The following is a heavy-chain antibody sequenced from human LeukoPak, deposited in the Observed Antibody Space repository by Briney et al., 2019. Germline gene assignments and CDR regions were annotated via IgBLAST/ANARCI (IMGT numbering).Heavy chain of an antibody. Sequence: GGSLRLSCAASGFTFSDQYMDWVRQAPGKGLEWVARTRNKANSYTTEYAASVKGRFTISRDDSKNSLYLQMNSLKTEDTAVYYCTRSSDSSGYRAFDIWGQGTMVTVSS. V-gene: IGHV3-72*01. CDR2: TRNKANSYTT. CDR3: TRSSDSSGYRAFDI. CDR1: GFTFSDQY. J-gene: IGHJ3*02. D-gene: IGHD3-22*01.